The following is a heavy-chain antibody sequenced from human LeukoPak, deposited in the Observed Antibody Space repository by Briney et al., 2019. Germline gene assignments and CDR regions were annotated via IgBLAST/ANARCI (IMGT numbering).Heavy chain of an antibody. D-gene: IGHD6-19*01. J-gene: IGHJ3*02. CDR2: INPNSGGT. Sequence: GASAKVSCKASGYTFTGYYMHWVRQAPGQGLEWMGWINPNSGGTNYAQKFQGRVTMTRDTSISTAYMELSRLRSDDTAVYYCARVREQWLVLDAFDIWGQGTMVTVPS. V-gene: IGHV1-2*02. CDR1: GYTFTGYY. CDR3: ARVREQWLVLDAFDI.